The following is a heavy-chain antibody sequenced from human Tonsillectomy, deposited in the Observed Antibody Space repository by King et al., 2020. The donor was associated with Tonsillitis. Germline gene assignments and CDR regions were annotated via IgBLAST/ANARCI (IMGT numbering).Heavy chain of an antibody. Sequence: LQLQESGPGLVKPSETLSLTCTVSGGSISSSSYYWGWIRQPPGKGLEWIGSIYYSGSTYYNPSLKSRVTISVDTSKNQFSLKLSSVTAADTAVYYCARTYYDFWSGYKYWYFDLWGRGTLVTVSS. D-gene: IGHD3-3*01. J-gene: IGHJ2*01. V-gene: IGHV4-39*01. CDR3: ARTYYDFWSGYKYWYFDL. CDR1: GGSISSSSYY. CDR2: IYYSGST.